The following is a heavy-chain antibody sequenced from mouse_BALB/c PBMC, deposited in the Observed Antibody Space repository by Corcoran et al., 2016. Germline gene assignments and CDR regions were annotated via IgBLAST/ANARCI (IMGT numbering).Heavy chain of an antibody. J-gene: IGHJ2*01. Sequence: QIQLQQSGPELVKPGASVKISCKASGDTLTDYYINWVKQKSGQGLEWIGWIYPGTGNTKYNEKFKGKATLTVDTSSSTAYMQLSSLTSEDTAVYFCARYITVVDYFDYWGQVTTLTVSS. CDR1: GDTLTDYY. CDR2: IYPGTGNT. V-gene: IGHV1-84*02. D-gene: IGHD1-1*01. CDR3: ARYITVVDYFDY.